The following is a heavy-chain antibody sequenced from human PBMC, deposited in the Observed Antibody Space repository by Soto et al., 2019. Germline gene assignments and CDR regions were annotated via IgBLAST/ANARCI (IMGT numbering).Heavy chain of an antibody. CDR2: FNIDGSSP. CDR3: ASSARCSYGDYN. J-gene: IGHJ4*02. D-gene: IGHD4-17*01. Sequence: EVQLVESGGGLVRLGGPLRLPGKPSGSTFINSWFHWSAQAPGKGLVWVPGFNIDGSSPNYADYVKGRLTISRDNAKNTVFLQMNSLSAEDTAVYYCASSARCSYGDYNWGQGILVTVSS. CDR1: GSTFINSW. V-gene: IGHV3-74*01.